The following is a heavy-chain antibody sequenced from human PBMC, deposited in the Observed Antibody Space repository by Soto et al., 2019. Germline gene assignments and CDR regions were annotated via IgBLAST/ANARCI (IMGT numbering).Heavy chain of an antibody. D-gene: IGHD1-26*01. CDR2: IWYDGSNK. V-gene: IGHV3-33*01. Sequence: GGSLRLSCAASGFTFSSYGMHWVRQAPGKGLEWVAVIWYDGSNKYYADSVKGRFTISGDNSKNTLYLQMNSLRAEDTAVYYCTREFRTSGSRDAFDIWGQGTMVTVSS. CDR1: GFTFSSYG. J-gene: IGHJ3*02. CDR3: TREFRTSGSRDAFDI.